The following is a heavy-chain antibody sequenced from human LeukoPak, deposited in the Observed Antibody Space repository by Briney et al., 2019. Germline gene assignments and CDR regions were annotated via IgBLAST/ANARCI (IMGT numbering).Heavy chain of an antibody. J-gene: IGHJ4*02. CDR1: EFSFTNYW. CDR2: INTDGSTT. V-gene: IGHV3-74*01. Sequence: GGSLRLYCEASEFSFTNYWMYWVRQAPGKGLAWVSAINTDGSTTTYADSVKGRFTISRDNARNTLYLQMNSLRAEDKAVYYCARALFQVPDCFDFWGQGALVSGSS. D-gene: IGHD2-2*01. CDR3: ARALFQVPDCFDF.